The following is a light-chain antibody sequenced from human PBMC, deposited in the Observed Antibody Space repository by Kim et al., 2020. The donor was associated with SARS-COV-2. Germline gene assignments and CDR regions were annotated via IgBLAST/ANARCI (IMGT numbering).Light chain of an antibody. V-gene: IGKV3-20*01. Sequence: LSPGERGTLSCRASQSVTAYLAWYQQKPGQAPRLLIYDASSRATTIPDMFSGSGSGTDFTLTISRLEPEDFAVYFCQQYGNFPITFGQGTRLEIK. CDR3: QQYGNFPIT. J-gene: IGKJ5*01. CDR1: QSVTAY. CDR2: DAS.